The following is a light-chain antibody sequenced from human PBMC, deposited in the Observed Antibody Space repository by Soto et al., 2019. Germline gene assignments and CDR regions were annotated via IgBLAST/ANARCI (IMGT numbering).Light chain of an antibody. V-gene: IGKV3-20*01. Sequence: DIALTQSPGTLSLSPGERATVSCRASQTVGSSYLAWYQQKLGQAPRLLIYATSSRATGIPDRFSGSGSGTDLTLTISRLEPEDFAVYYCQQSGPSPPLTVGGGTKVEI. CDR1: QTVGSSY. J-gene: IGKJ4*01. CDR2: ATS. CDR3: QQSGPSPPLT.